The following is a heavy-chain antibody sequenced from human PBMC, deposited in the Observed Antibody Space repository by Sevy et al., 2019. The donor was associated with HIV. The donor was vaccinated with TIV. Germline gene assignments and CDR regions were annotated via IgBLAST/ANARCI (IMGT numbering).Heavy chain of an antibody. D-gene: IGHD3-16*01. Sequence: GGSLRLSYAASGFTFSRYAMHWIRQAPGKGLEWLTVISYDATNKNYVESVRGRFTISRDNSKNTLYLQMNSLRPVDTAADYCARDGGGDYFDYWGQGTLVTVSS. CDR3: ARDGGGDYFDY. J-gene: IGHJ4*02. CDR2: ISYDATNK. CDR1: GFTFSRYA. V-gene: IGHV3-30-3*01.